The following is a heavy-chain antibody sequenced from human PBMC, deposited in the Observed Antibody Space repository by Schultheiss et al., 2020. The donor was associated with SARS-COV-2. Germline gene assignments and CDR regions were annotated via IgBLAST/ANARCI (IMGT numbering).Heavy chain of an antibody. CDR1: GGSFSGYY. CDR3: ARRVTTYVLNWYFDL. V-gene: IGHV4-59*08. J-gene: IGHJ2*01. Sequence: GSLRLSCAVYGGSFSGYYWSWIRQPPGKGLEWIGYIYYSGSTNYNPSLKSRVTISVDTSKNQFSLKLSSVTAADTAVYYCARRVTTYVLNWYFDLWGRGTLVTVSS. CDR2: IYYSGST. D-gene: IGHD4-11*01.